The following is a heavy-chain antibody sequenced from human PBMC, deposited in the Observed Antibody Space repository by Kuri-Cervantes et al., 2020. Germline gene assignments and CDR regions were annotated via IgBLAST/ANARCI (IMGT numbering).Heavy chain of an antibody. CDR3: ARDVYDSSGYRRGFDY. V-gene: IGHV1-69*05. D-gene: IGHD3-22*01. Sequence: SVKVSCKASGYTFTSYDISWVRQAPGQGLEWMGGIIPIFGTANYAQKFQGRVTITTDESTSTAYMELSSLRSEDTAVYYCARDVYDSSGYRRGFDYWGQGTLVTVSS. J-gene: IGHJ4*02. CDR1: GYTFTSYD. CDR2: IIPIFGTA.